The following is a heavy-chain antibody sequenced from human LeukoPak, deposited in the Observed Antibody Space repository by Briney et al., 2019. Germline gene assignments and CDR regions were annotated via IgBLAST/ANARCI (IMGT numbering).Heavy chain of an antibody. CDR1: GGSISSYY. J-gene: IGHJ5*02. Sequence: SETLSLTCTVSGGSISSYYWSWVRQAPGKGLEWIGYIYYSGSTYYNPSLKSRVTISVDTSKNQFSLKLSSVTAADTAVYYCARDPLMTTVRKGFDPWGQGTLVTVSS. CDR2: IYYSGST. CDR3: ARDPLMTTVRKGFDP. D-gene: IGHD4-17*01. V-gene: IGHV4-59*12.